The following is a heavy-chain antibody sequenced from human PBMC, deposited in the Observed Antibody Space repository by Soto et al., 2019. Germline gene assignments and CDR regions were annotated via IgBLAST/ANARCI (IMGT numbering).Heavy chain of an antibody. CDR3: ARAPMVLSRSYFDS. CDR1: AAAISNYH. V-gene: IGHV4-59*01. D-gene: IGHD2-8*01. Sequence: SEPLCLTCTLSAAAISNYHRTGIRQPPGKGLEWIGYISYSGNTNYNPSLKSRVSISVDTSKNQLSLNLTSVTAADTAVYYCARAPMVLSRSYFDSWGQGTPVTVSS. J-gene: IGHJ4*02. CDR2: ISYSGNT.